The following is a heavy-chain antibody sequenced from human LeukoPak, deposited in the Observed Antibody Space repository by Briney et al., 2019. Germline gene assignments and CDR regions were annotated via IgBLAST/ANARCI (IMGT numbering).Heavy chain of an antibody. Sequence: SQTLSLTCAVSGGSISSGGYSWSWIRQPPGKGLEWIGEINHSGSTNYNPSLKSRVTISVDTSKNQFSLKLSSVTAADTAVYYCADGGNSFDYWGQGTLVTVSS. J-gene: IGHJ4*02. CDR2: INHSGST. V-gene: IGHV4-30-2*01. CDR3: ADGGNSFDY. CDR1: GGSISSGGYS. D-gene: IGHD4-23*01.